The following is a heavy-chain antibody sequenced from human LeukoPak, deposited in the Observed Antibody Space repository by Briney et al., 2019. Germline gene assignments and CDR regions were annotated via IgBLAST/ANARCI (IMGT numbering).Heavy chain of an antibody. J-gene: IGHJ5*02. D-gene: IGHD2-15*01. CDR2: INWNGGST. CDR1: GFTFDDYG. Sequence: GGSLRLSCAASGFTFDDYGMSWVRQAPGKGLEWVSGINWNGGSTGYADSVKGRFTISRDNAKNSLYLQMNSLRAEDTALYYCAREIVVVVAATPSVGFDPWGQGTLVTVSS. CDR3: AREIVVVVAATPSVGFDP. V-gene: IGHV3-20*04.